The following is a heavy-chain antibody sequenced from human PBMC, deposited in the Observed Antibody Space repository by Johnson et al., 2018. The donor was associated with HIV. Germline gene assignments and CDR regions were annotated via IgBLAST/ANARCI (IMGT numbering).Heavy chain of an antibody. Sequence: VQLVESGGGLIQPGGSLRLSCAASGFTVSSNYMSWARQAPGKGLEWVPVIYSGGSTYYADSVKGRFTTSRDNSKNTPYLQMNSLRAEHTAVYYCARASNSGYDQAFDIWGQGTMVTVSS. CDR2: IYSGGST. V-gene: IGHV3-53*01. CDR3: ARASNSGYDQAFDI. CDR1: GFTVSSNY. D-gene: IGHD5-12*01. J-gene: IGHJ3*02.